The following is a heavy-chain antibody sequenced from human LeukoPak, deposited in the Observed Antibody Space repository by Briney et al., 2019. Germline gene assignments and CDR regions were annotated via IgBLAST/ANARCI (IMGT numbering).Heavy chain of an antibody. CDR2: IYYSGST. J-gene: IGHJ4*02. D-gene: IGHD2-21*02. CDR1: GGSISSSSHY. CDR3: ARHIVVVTAFDY. V-gene: IGHV4-39*01. Sequence: SETLSLTCTVSGGSISSSSHYWGWIRQPPGKGLEWIGSIYYSGSTYYNPTLKSRVTISVDTSKNQFSLKLSSVTAADTAVYYCARHIVVVTAFDYWGQGTVVTVSS.